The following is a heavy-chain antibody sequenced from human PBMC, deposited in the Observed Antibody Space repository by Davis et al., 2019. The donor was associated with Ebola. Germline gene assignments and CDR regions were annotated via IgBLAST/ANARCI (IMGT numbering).Heavy chain of an antibody. CDR3: TTPGGQDSGYDVFEI. CDR1: GYTFTNYY. CDR2: INPNHGRT. J-gene: IGHJ3*02. D-gene: IGHD5-12*01. Sequence: ASVQVSCKASGYTFTNYYMHWVRQAPGQGLEWMGMINPNHGRTIYAQKFQGRVTVTRDTSTTTVYMDLSSLRSEDTALYYCTTPGGQDSGYDVFEIWGQGTMVTVSS. V-gene: IGHV1-46*03.